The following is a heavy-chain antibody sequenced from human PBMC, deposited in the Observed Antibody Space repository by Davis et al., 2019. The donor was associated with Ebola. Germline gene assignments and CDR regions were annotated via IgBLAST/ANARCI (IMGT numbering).Heavy chain of an antibody. CDR1: GFTFSSYG. CDR3: ARDYGDYERYFDY. CDR2: ISYDGSNK. Sequence: GESLKISCAASGFTFSSYGMHWIRQAPGKGLEWVAVISYDGSNKYYADSVKGRFTISRDNSKNTLYLQMNSLRSEDTAVYYCARDYGDYERYFDYWGQGTLVTVSS. V-gene: IGHV3-30*03. J-gene: IGHJ4*02. D-gene: IGHD4-17*01.